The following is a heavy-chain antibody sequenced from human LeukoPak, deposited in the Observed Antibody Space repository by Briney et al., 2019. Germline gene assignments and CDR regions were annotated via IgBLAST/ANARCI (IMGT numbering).Heavy chain of an antibody. J-gene: IGHJ3*02. D-gene: IGHD3-10*01. CDR3: ARNIPLLWFGELSLSAFDI. CDR2: IYYSGST. CDR1: GGSISSYC. V-gene: IGHV4-59*01. Sequence: PSETLSLTCTVSGGSISSYCWSWIRQPPGKGLEWIGYIYYSGSTNYNPSLKSRVTISVDTSKNQFSLKLSPVTAADTAVYYCARNIPLLWFGELSLSAFDIWGQGTMVTVSS.